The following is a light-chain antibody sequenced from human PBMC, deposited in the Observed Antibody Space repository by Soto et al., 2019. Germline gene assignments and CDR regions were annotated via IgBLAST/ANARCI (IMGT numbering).Light chain of an antibody. V-gene: IGLV1-47*01. CDR3: ATWDDSLRGWV. CDR2: RNN. J-gene: IGLJ3*02. CDR1: SSNIGDSY. Sequence: QSVVTQPPSASGTPGQRVTNSCSGSSSNIGDSYGYWFQQLPGTAPKLLIYRNNQRPSGVPDRFSGSKSGTSASLAISGLRPEDEADYYCATWDDSLRGWVFGGGTKLTVL.